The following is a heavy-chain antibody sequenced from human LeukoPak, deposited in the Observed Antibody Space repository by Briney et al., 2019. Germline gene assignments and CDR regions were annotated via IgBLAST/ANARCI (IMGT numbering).Heavy chain of an antibody. CDR1: GGSINDHY. Sequence: LEPLSLTCTVAGGSINDHYWSWIRQAPGKGLEWMCSIYYTGTTTTYNPSLKSRVNISVDTSKDQFSLRLSSVTAADTAGYYCAKLSTWRVRGTIIGYYFDYWGQGTLVTVSS. CDR3: AKLSTWRVRGTIIGYYFDY. V-gene: IGHV4-59*11. D-gene: IGHD3-10*01. CDR2: IYYTGTT. J-gene: IGHJ4*02.